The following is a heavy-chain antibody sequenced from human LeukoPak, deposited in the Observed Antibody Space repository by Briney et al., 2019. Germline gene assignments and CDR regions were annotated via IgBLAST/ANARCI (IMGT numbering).Heavy chain of an antibody. J-gene: IGHJ4*02. V-gene: IGHV3-43*01. CDR1: GFTFDDYT. Sequence: GGSLRLSCAASGFTFDDYTMHWVRQAPGKGLEWVSLISWDGGSTYYADSVKGRFTISRDNSKNSLYLQMNSLRTEDTALYYCAKDIGNGYNYGIDYWGQGTLVTVSS. D-gene: IGHD5-24*01. CDR3: AKDIGNGYNYGIDY. CDR2: ISWDGGST.